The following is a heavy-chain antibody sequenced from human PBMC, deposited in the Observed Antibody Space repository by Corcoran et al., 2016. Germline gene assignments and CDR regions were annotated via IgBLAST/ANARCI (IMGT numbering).Heavy chain of an antibody. CDR2: INPNSGGT. Sequence: QVQLVQSGAEVKKPGASVKVSCKASGYTFTGYYMHWVRQAPGQGLEWMGWINPNSGGTNYAQKFQGRVTMTRDTSISTAYMELSRLRSDDTAVSVSSTSCEIPLYYYYGMDVWGQGTTVTVSS. D-gene: IGHD2-2*01. J-gene: IGHJ6*02. V-gene: IGHV1-2*02. CDR3: STSCEIPLYYYYGMDV. CDR1: GYTFTGYY.